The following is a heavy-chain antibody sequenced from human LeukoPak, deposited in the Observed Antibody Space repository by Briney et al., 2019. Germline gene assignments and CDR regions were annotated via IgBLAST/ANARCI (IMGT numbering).Heavy chain of an antibody. D-gene: IGHD7-27*01. CDR3: ARDRPPTGGYYYGMDV. CDR2: IYYSGST. Sequence: SETLSLTCTVSGGSISSYYWSWIRQPPGKGLEWIGYIYYSGSTNYNPSLKSRVTISVDTSKNQFSLKLSSVTAADTAVYYCARDRPPTGGYYYGMDVWGQGTTVTVSS. V-gene: IGHV4-59*01. CDR1: GGSISSYY. J-gene: IGHJ6*02.